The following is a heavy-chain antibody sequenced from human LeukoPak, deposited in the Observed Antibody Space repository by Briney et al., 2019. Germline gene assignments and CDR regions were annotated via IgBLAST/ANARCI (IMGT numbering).Heavy chain of an antibody. CDR2: INSDGSST. V-gene: IGHV3-74*01. D-gene: IGHD3-22*01. CDR3: ARVSYDSSGFFDY. CDR1: GFTFSSYG. Sequence: GGSLRLSCAASGFTFSSYGMHWVRQAPGKGLVWVSRINSDGSSTSYADSVKGRFTISRDNAKNSLYLQMNSLRAEDTAIYYCARVSYDSSGFFDYWGQGTLVTVSS. J-gene: IGHJ4*02.